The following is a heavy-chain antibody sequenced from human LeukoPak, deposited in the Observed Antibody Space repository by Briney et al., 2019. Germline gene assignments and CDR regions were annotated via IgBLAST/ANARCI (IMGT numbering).Heavy chain of an antibody. V-gene: IGHV3-30*18. CDR2: ISYDGSNE. J-gene: IGHJ4*02. CDR3: AKGGPLNWGYFDY. Sequence: GGSLRLSCAASGFTFSTYGFHWVRQAPGKGLEWVAFISYDGSNEYYTDSVKGRFTISRDNSKNTLYLQMNSLRAEDTAVYYCAKGGPLNWGYFDYWGQGTLVTVSS. CDR1: GFTFSTYG. D-gene: IGHD7-27*01.